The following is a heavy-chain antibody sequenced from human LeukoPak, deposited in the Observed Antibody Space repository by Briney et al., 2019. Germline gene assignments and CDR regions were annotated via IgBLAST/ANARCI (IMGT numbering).Heavy chain of an antibody. CDR3: ARGGSYYYDSSGYYPVGY. CDR1: GYTFTSYG. CDR2: ISVYNGNT. Sequence: ASVKVSCKASGYTFTSYGISWVRQAPGQGLEWMGWISVYNGNTNYAQKLQGRVTMTTDTSTNTAYMELRSLRSDDTAAYYCARGGSYYYDSSGYYPVGYGAQGPLVTVSS. D-gene: IGHD3-22*01. V-gene: IGHV1-18*01. J-gene: IGHJ4*02.